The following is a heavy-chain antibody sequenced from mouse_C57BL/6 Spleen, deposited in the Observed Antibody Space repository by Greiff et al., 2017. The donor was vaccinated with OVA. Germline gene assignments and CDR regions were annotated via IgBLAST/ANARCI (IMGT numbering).Heavy chain of an antibody. D-gene: IGHD1-1*01. CDR3: THCYGSASYAMDY. Sequence: EVQLQQSGPVLARPGASVKMSCKPSGYTFTSYWMPWVKQRPGQGLEWIGAIYPGNSDTSYNQKFKGKAKLTAATSASTAYMELSSLTNEDSAVYYCTHCYGSASYAMDYWGQGTSVTVSS. J-gene: IGHJ4*01. CDR1: GYTFTSYW. CDR2: IYPGNSDT. V-gene: IGHV1-5*01.